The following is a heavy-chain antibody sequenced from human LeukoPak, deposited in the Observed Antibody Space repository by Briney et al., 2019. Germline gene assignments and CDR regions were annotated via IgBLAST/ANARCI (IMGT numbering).Heavy chain of an antibody. D-gene: IGHD2/OR15-2a*01. Sequence: PSETLSLTCTVSGGSISSSSYYWGWIRRPPGKGLEWIESIYYSGSTYYNPSLKSRVTISVDTSKNQFSLKLSSVTAADTAEYYCARRGGLVLWAFDYWGQGTLVTVSS. V-gene: IGHV4-39*01. CDR1: GGSISSSSYY. J-gene: IGHJ4*02. CDR2: IYYSGST. CDR3: ARRGGLVLWAFDY.